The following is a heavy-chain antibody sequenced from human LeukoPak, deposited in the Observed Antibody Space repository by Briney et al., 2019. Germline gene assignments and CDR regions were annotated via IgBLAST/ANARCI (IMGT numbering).Heavy chain of an antibody. V-gene: IGHV5-51*01. CDR3: ARHRDYVPDI. CDR2: IYPGDSDT. Sequence: GESLKISCKGSGYTFTSYWIGWVRQMPGKGLEWMGIIYPGDSDTRYSPSFQGQVTVSADKSISSAYLQWSSLKASDTATYYCARHRDYVPDIWGQGTMVTVSS. D-gene: IGHD3-16*01. J-gene: IGHJ3*02. CDR1: GYTFTSYW.